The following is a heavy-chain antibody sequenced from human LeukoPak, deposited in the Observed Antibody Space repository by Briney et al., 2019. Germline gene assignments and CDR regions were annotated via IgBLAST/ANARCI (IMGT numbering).Heavy chain of an antibody. V-gene: IGHV4-4*07. CDR1: GGSISDYY. Sequence: SETLSLTCTVSGGSISDYYWSWIRQPAGKGLEWIGRIYTSGSTNYNPSLNSRVTMSVDTSKNQFSLKLSSVTAADTAVYYCARGYGSGSYGSDYWGQGTLVTVSS. J-gene: IGHJ4*02. CDR2: IYTSGST. CDR3: ARGYGSGSYGSDY. D-gene: IGHD3-10*01.